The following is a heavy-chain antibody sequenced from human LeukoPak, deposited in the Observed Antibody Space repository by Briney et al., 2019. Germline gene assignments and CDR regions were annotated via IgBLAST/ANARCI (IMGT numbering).Heavy chain of an antibody. CDR3: ARAATIHNWFDP. V-gene: IGHV1-8*01. Sequence: ASVKVSCKASGYTFTSYDINWVRQATGQGLEWMGWMNPNSGNTGYAQKFQGRVTMTRDTSTSTVYMELSSLRSEDTAVYYCARAATIHNWFDPWGQGTLVTVSS. CDR1: GYTFTSYD. J-gene: IGHJ5*02. D-gene: IGHD3-9*01. CDR2: MNPNSGNT.